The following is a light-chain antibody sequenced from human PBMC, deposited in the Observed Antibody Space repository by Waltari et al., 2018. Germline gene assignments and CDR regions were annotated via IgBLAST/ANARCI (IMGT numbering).Light chain of an antibody. CDR3: CSFAGGNNFEVI. CDR2: GVS. CDR1: SRNGENYNL. Sequence: QSALTQPASVSGSPGQSITLPCPGTSRNGENYNLLSWSQHHPGKAPKLLIYGVSKRPAGISNRFSGSTSGNTASLTISGLQAEDESDYYCCSFAGGNNFEVIFGGGTRLTVL. J-gene: IGLJ2*01. V-gene: IGLV2-23*02.